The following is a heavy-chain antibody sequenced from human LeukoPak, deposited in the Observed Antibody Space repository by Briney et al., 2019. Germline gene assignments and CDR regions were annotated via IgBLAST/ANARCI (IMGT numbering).Heavy chain of an antibody. V-gene: IGHV3-9*01. D-gene: IGHD4-23*01. CDR2: NSWNSGSI. J-gene: IGHJ3*02. CDR1: GFTFDGYA. Sequence: PGRSLSLSWAAPGFTFDGYAMHWVPQAPGKGLEWGPGNSWNSGSISDADSVKGRFTISKDNDKNSLYLQMNSLRAGATALYYCAKDMGPADYGGKPGGDAFDIWGQGTMVTVSS. CDR3: AKDMGPADYGGKPGGDAFDI.